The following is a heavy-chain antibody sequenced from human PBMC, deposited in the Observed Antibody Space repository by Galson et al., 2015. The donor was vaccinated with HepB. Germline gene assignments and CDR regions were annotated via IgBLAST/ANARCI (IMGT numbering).Heavy chain of an antibody. J-gene: IGHJ4*02. CDR3: ASGAGYNWNRLIFSF. CDR1: GYTFTSYG. CDR2: ISGFNGNT. V-gene: IGHV1-18*01. D-gene: IGHD1-20*01. Sequence: SVKVSCKASGYTFTSYGISWVRQAPGQGLEWMGWISGFNGNTNYAQKLQGRVTMTTDTSTSTAYMELRSLRSDDTAVYYCASGAGYNWNRLIFSFWGQGTLVTVSS.